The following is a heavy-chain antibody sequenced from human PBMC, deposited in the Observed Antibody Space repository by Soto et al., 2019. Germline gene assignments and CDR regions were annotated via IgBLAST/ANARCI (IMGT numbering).Heavy chain of an antibody. CDR1: GFTFSDYY. V-gene: IGHV3-11*01. CDR3: AKDAPRSSGWYYFDY. Sequence: QVQLVESGGGLVKPGGSLRLSCAASGFTFSDYYMSWIRQAPGKGLEWVSGISNTGTRTYYADSVKGPFTISRDNSKNTLHLQMNSLRAEDTAIYYCAKDAPRSSGWYYFDYWGQGTLVTVSS. D-gene: IGHD6-19*01. J-gene: IGHJ4*02. CDR2: ISNTGTRT.